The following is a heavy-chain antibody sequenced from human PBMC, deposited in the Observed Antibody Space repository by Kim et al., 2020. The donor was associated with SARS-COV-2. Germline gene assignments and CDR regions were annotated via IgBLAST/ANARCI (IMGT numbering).Heavy chain of an antibody. Sequence: SETLSLTCTVSGGSISSYYWSWIRQPPGKGLEWIGYIYYSGSTNYNPSLKSRVTISVDTSKNQFSLKLNSVTAADTAVYYCVRSQILITVTTWDYWGQGTLVTVSS. J-gene: IGHJ4*02. D-gene: IGHD4-4*01. CDR1: GGSISSYY. CDR2: IYYSGST. CDR3: VRSQILITVTTWDY. V-gene: IGHV4-59*08.